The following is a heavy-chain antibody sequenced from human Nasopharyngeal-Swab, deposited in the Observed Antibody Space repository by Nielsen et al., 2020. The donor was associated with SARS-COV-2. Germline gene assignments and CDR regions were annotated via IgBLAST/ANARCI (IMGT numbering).Heavy chain of an antibody. D-gene: IGHD5-12*01. CDR2: IYSCGST. CDR3: ARDGYSGYDGVRYYYYYMDV. Sequence: WIRQPPGKGLEWVSVIYSCGSTYYADSVKGRFTISRDNSKNTLYLQMNSLRAEDTAVYYCARDGYSGYDGVRYYYYYMDVWGKGTTVTVSS. J-gene: IGHJ6*03. V-gene: IGHV3-53*05.